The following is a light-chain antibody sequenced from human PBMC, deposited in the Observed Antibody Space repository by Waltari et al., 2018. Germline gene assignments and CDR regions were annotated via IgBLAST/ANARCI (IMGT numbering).Light chain of an antibody. Sequence: DIQMTQSPSSLSASVGDRVTITWRASQAITNFLAWFQQKPGEAPKSLIYAASTLHSGVPSRFRGSGSNTYFTLTITNLQPEDFATYYCQQYNHYPVTFGGGTTVGI. CDR1: QAITNF. J-gene: IGKJ4*01. CDR3: QQYNHYPVT. CDR2: AAS. V-gene: IGKV1-16*01.